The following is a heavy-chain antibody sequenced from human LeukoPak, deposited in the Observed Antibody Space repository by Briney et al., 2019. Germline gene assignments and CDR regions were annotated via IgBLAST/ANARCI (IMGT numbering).Heavy chain of an antibody. J-gene: IGHJ5*02. CDR1: GGSFSGYY. V-gene: IGHV4-34*01. CDR2: INHSGST. Sequence: SETLSLTCAIYGGSFSGYYWSWIRQPPGKGLEWIGEINHSGSTNYNPSLKSRVTISVDTSKNQLSLNLSSVTAADTAVYYCARDSPFDSSWGQGTLVTVSS. CDR3: ARDSPFDSS. D-gene: IGHD3-9*01.